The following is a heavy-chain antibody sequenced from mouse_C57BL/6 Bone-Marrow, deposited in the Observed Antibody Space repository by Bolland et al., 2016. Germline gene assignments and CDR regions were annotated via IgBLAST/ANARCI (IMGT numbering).Heavy chain of an antibody. D-gene: IGHD2-1*01. CDR2: GST. V-gene: IGHV1-55*01. CDR3: ARIYGNWYFDV. J-gene: IGHJ1*03. Sequence: GSTNYNEKLKSKATLTVDTSSSTAYMQLSSLTSEDSAVYYCARIYGNWYFDVWGTG.